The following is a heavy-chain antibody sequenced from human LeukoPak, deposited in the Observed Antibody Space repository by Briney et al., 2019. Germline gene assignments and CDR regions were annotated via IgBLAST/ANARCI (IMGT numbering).Heavy chain of an antibody. D-gene: IGHD2-15*01. CDR2: TSYDGSNK. CDR1: GFTFSSYG. CDR3: AKGIGDVVVVAATEDAFDI. Sequence: PGRSLRLSCAASGFTFSSYGMHWVRQAPGKGLEWVAVTSYDGSNKYYADSVKGRFTISRDNSKNTLYLQMNSLRAEDTAVYYCAKGIGDVVVVAATEDAFDIWGQGTMVTVSS. J-gene: IGHJ3*02. V-gene: IGHV3-30*18.